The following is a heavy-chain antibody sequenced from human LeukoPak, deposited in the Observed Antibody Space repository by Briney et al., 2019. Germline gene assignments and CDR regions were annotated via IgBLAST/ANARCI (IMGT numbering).Heavy chain of an antibody. J-gene: IGHJ4*02. CDR2: INPNSGGT. D-gene: IGHD5-24*01. CDR1: GYSFIDYY. Sequence: ASVKVSYKVSGYSFIDYYMHWVRQAPGQGLEWMGWINPNSGGTNYAQRFQGRVTMTRDTSISTAYMELSRLRSDDTAVYYCASGRWLQLPYYWGQGTLVTVSS. CDR3: ASGRWLQLPYY. V-gene: IGHV1-2*02.